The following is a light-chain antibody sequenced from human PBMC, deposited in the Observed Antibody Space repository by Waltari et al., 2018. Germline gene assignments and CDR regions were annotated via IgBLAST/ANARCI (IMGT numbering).Light chain of an antibody. Sequence: ETVMTQSPATLSVSPGERVTLSCRASQSLSTNLAWYQQKPGQAPRLLIYGASTRATGIPARFSGSGSGTEFTLSISSLQPEDFAVYYCLQYSKWPLTFGGGTKVEIK. J-gene: IGKJ4*01. CDR2: GAS. CDR3: LQYSKWPLT. CDR1: QSLSTN. V-gene: IGKV3-15*01.